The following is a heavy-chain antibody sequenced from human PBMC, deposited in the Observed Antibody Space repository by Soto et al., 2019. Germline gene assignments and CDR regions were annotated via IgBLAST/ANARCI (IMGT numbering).Heavy chain of an antibody. CDR1: GFTFSSYA. D-gene: IGHD1-7*01. CDR3: AKGNSWSPALVLDI. V-gene: IGHV3-23*01. J-gene: IGHJ3*02. Sequence: EVQLLESRGGLVQPGGSLRLSCAASGFTFSSYAMNWVRQAPGKGLEWVSAISGSGGSTYYADSVKGRFTISRDSSKNTLYLQMNSLRAEDTAVYYCAKGNSWSPALVLDIWGQGTMVTVSS. CDR2: ISGSGGST.